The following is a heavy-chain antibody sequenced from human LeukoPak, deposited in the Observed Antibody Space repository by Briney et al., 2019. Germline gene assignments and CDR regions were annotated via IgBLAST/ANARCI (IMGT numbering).Heavy chain of an antibody. J-gene: IGHJ4*02. Sequence: PGWSLRLSCAGSGFNFSSYSMSWVGQAPWKGVEVVSSICSSCSFICYADSVKGRFAISRDNAKKSLSLQMNSLRADDTAVYYCARGYSSSWYLDWGQGTLVTVSS. D-gene: IGHD6-13*01. CDR2: ICSSCSFI. V-gene: IGHV3-21*01. CDR1: GFNFSSYS. CDR3: ARGYSSSWYLD.